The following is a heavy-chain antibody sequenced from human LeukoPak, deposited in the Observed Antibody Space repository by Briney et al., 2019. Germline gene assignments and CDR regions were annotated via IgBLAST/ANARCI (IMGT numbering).Heavy chain of an antibody. CDR2: ITITDRTT. V-gene: IGHV3-48*03. CDR1: GFTFSNFE. J-gene: IGHJ4*02. Sequence: GGSLRLSCSVSGFTFSNFEMNWVRQAPGKGLEWVSYITITDRTTYYADSVKGRFTISRDNAKNSVYLQMNSLRAEDPALYYCARGSGSSWYFYFDYWGQGTLVTVSS. D-gene: IGHD6-13*01. CDR3: ARGSGSSWYFYFDY.